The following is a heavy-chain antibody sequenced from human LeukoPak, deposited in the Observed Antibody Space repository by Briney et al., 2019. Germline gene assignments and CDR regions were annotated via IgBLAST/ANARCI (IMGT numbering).Heavy chain of an antibody. CDR3: AKEGFDY. J-gene: IGHJ4*02. V-gene: IGHV3-23*01. Sequence: GSLRLSCAASGFTFRNSAMSWVRQAPGKGLEWVSTFTGGDGSTYYADSVKGRFTISRDNSKNTLYLQMNSLRAENTALYYCAKEGFDYWGQGTLVTVSS. CDR1: GFTFRNSA. CDR2: FTGGDGST.